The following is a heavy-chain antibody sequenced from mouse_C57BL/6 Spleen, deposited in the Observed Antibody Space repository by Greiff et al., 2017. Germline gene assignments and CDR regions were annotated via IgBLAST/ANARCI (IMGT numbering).Heavy chain of an antibody. V-gene: IGHV1-26*01. CDR1: GYTFTDYY. CDR2: INPNNGGT. D-gene: IGHD1-1*01. J-gene: IGHJ1*03. CDR3: AIITTVGYFDV. Sequence: EVQLQQSGPELVKPGASVKISCKASGYTFTDYYMNWVKQSHGKSLEWIGDINPNNGGTSYNQKFKGKATLTVDKSSSPAYMELRSLTSEDSAVDYCAIITTVGYFDVWGTGTTVTVSS.